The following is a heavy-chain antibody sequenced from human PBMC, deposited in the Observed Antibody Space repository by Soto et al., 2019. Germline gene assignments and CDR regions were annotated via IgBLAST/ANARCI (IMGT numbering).Heavy chain of an antibody. D-gene: IGHD1-20*01. CDR3: AVGTISATTFDY. J-gene: IGHJ4*02. Sequence: SETLSLTCTVSGGSISSSSYYWGWIRQPPGKGLEWIGSIYYSGSTYYNPSLKSRVTISVDTSKNQFSLKLGSVTAADTAVYYCAVGTISATTFDYWGQGTLVTVSS. V-gene: IGHV4-39*01. CDR2: IYYSGST. CDR1: GGSISSSSYY.